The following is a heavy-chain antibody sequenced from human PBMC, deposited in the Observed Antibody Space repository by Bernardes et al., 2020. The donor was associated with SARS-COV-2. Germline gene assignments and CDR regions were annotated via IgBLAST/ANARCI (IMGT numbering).Heavy chain of an antibody. Sequence: GSLRLSCAASGFTFSSYWIHWICQAPGKGLVWVSRISPDGSSTNYADSVKGRFTISRDNAKNTLYLQMNSLRAEDTAVYYCARSAFLSSSPQYYFDYWGQGALVTVSS. D-gene: IGHD6-6*01. CDR2: ISPDGSST. CDR3: ARSAFLSSSPQYYFDY. CDR1: GFTFSSYW. J-gene: IGHJ4*02. V-gene: IGHV3-74*01.